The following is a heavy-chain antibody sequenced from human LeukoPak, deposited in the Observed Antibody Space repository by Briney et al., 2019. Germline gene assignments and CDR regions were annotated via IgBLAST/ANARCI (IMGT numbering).Heavy chain of an antibody. V-gene: IGHV3-21*01. CDR1: GFTFSSYS. CDR3: ARSTPNIAVAVNWFDP. CDR2: ISSSSSYI. Sequence: NSGGSLRLSCAASGFTFSSYSMNWVRQAPGKGLEWVSSISSSSSYIYYADSVKGRFTISRDNAKNSLYLQMNSLRAEDTAVYYCARSTPNIAVAVNWFDPWGQGTLVTVSS. D-gene: IGHD6-19*01. J-gene: IGHJ5*02.